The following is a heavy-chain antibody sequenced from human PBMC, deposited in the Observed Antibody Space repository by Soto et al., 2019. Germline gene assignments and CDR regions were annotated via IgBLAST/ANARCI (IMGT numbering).Heavy chain of an antibody. CDR1: GFTFSDYY. CDR3: ARVDIAVAFFFDY. D-gene: IGHD6-19*01. V-gene: IGHV3-11*06. CDR2: ISSSSSYT. Sequence: GGSLRLSCAASGFTFSDYYMSWIRQAPGKGLEWVSYISSSSSYTNYADSVKGRFTISRDNAKNSLYLQMNSLRAENTAVYYCARVDIAVAFFFDYWGQGTLVTVSS. J-gene: IGHJ4*02.